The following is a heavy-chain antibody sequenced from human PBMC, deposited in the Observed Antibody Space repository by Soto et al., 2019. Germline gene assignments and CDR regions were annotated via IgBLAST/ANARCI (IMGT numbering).Heavy chain of an antibody. D-gene: IGHD2-2*02. CDR2: IYHSGNT. CDR1: GGSITTGGSY. CDR3: ARARFQVLYGKPYFDS. V-gene: IGHV4-31*03. J-gene: IGHJ4*02. Sequence: ALSLTCTVSGGSITTGGSYWSWIRQHPGKGLEWIGNIYHSGNTYYNPSLKSRLTISVDTSKNHFSLMVDSVTAADTAVYYCARARFQVLYGKPYFDSWGQGTLVTVSS.